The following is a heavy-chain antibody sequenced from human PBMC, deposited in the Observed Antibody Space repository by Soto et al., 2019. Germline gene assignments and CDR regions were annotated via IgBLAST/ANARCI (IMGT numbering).Heavy chain of an antibody. CDR1: GFTFSNYD. J-gene: IGHJ6*02. CDR2: ISCDGNNK. Sequence: GGSLRLSCSASGFTFSNYDMVWVRQAPGKGLECLSVISCDGNNKYYADSVKGRFTISRDNSKNTLYVQMNSLRPEDTAVYYCAKDTDDFWSGPNGMDVWGQGTTVTVSS. V-gene: IGHV3-30*18. D-gene: IGHD3-3*01. CDR3: AKDTDDFWSGPNGMDV.